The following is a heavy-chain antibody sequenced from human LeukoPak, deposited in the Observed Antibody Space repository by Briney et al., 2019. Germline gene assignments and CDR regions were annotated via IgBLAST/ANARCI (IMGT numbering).Heavy chain of an antibody. CDR3: AREVRSSGYYPSFDY. J-gene: IGHJ4*02. V-gene: IGHV4-4*07. Sequence: SETLSLTCTVSGGSISSYYWSWIRQPAGKGLEWIGRIYTSGSTNYNPSLKSRATMSVDTSKNQFSLKLSSVTAADTAVYYCAREVRSSGYYPSFDYWGQGTLVTVSS. D-gene: IGHD3-22*01. CDR2: IYTSGST. CDR1: GGSISSYY.